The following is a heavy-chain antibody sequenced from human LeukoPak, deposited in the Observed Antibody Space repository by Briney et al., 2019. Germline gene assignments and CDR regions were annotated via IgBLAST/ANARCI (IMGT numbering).Heavy chain of an antibody. Sequence: PGGSLRLSRAASGFTFSSYSMNWVRQAPGKGLEWVSSISSSSSYIYYADSVKGRFTISRDNAKNSLYLQMNSLRAEDTAVYYCARDCSSTSCYAGAFDIWGQGTMVTVSS. V-gene: IGHV3-21*01. CDR3: ARDCSSTSCYAGAFDI. CDR2: ISSSSSYI. D-gene: IGHD2-2*01. J-gene: IGHJ3*02. CDR1: GFTFSSYS.